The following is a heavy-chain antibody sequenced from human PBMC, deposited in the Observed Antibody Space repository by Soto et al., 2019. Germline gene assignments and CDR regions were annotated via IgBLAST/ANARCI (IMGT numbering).Heavy chain of an antibody. D-gene: IGHD3-3*01. CDR1: GFVFSYYS. J-gene: IGHJ6*02. V-gene: IGHV3-21*02. Sequence: EVQLKESGGGVVKTGGSLRLSCVASGFVFSYYSINWVRQAPGKGLEWVASISSSAVDIYYGDSVKGRFTISRDNARNSLFLQMNSLRAEDTAVYYCATTLREWRDYYYSGMDVWGQGTTVTV. CDR3: ATTLREWRDYYYSGMDV. CDR2: ISSSAVDI.